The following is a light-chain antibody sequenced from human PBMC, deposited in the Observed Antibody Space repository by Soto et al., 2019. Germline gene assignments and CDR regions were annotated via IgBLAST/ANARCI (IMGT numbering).Light chain of an antibody. CDR3: GSWDSSLSAYV. CDR1: SSNIGGNS. V-gene: IGLV1-51*01. J-gene: IGLJ1*01. Sequence: QSVLTQPPSVSAAPGQKVTISCSGSSSNIGGNSVSWYQQLPGTAPKLLIYDDNKRPSGIPDRFSGSKSGTSATLGITGFQTGEEADYYCGSWDSSLSAYVFGPGTKVIVL. CDR2: DDN.